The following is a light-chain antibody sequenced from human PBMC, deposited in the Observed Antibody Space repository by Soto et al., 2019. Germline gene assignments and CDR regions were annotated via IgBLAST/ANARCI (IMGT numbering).Light chain of an antibody. J-gene: IGKJ2*01. CDR3: HQYNNWPPYT. Sequence: EIVLTQSPATLSVSPGERATLSCRASRSVNTNLAWYQQKPGQAPRLLIYGASTRATGIPVRFSGSGSGTDFTLTISSLQSEDCAVYYCHQYNNWPPYTFGQGTKVEIK. CDR1: RSVNTN. CDR2: GAS. V-gene: IGKV3-15*01.